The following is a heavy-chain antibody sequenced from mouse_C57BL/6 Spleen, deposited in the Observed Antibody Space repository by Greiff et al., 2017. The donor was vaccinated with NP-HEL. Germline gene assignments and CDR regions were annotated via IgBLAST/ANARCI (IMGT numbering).Heavy chain of an antibody. CDR1: GYAFSSSW. J-gene: IGHJ1*03. V-gene: IGHV1-82*01. Sequence: QVQLQQSGPELVKPGASVKLSCKASGYAFSSSWMNWVKQRPGKGLEWIGRIYPGDGDTNYNGKFKGKATLTADKSSSTAYMQLSSLTSEDSAVYFGASYYYGSRGWYFDVWGTGTTVTVSS. CDR3: ASYYYGSRGWYFDV. CDR2: IYPGDGDT. D-gene: IGHD1-1*01.